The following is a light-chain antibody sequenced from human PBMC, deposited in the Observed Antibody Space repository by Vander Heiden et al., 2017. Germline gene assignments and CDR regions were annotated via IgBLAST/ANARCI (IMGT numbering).Light chain of an antibody. CDR3: AAWDDSLNGWV. Sequence: QSVLTQPPSASGSPGQRFPIPCSGSSSKIGSKTVNWYQQLPGTAPKLLIYSNNQRPSGVPDRFSGSKSGTSASLAISGLQSEDEADYYCAAWDDSLNGWVFGGGTKLTVL. V-gene: IGLV1-44*01. J-gene: IGLJ3*02. CDR1: SSKIGSKT. CDR2: SNN.